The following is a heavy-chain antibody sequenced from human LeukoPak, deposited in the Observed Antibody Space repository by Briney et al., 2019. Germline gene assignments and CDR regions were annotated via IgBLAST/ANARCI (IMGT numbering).Heavy chain of an antibody. J-gene: IGHJ4*02. CDR2: IYHSGST. V-gene: IGHV4-4*02. Sequence: PSETLSLTCAVSGGSISSTNWWSWVRQPPGKGLEWTGEIYHSGSTNYNPSLKSRVTISVDKTKNQFSLKLRSVTAADTAVYYCARDRSGYSGLFDYWGQGTLVTVSS. D-gene: IGHD5-12*01. CDR1: GGSISSTNW. CDR3: ARDRSGYSGLFDY.